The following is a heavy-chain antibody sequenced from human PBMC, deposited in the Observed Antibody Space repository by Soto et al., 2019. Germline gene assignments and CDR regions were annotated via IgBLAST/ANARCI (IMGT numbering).Heavy chain of an antibody. V-gene: IGHV3-11*01. D-gene: IGHD3-22*01. CDR2: IASRDPTV. J-gene: IGHJ6*02. Sequence: QVQLVESGGGLVRPGGSLRLSCATSGFTFSDYYMSWIRQAPGKGLEWVSYIASRDPTVYYADSVRGRFTISRDNARNLLYMQMDNLRADDTAVYYCAREKSSGYYGMDVWGQGTTVTVPS. CDR3: AREKSSGYYGMDV. CDR1: GFTFSDYY.